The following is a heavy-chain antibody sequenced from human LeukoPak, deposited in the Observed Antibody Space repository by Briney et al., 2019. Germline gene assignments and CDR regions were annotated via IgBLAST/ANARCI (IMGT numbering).Heavy chain of an antibody. CDR3: ARLQMVRGVINAFEI. CDR1: GGSISNNNYY. V-gene: IGHV4-39*01. J-gene: IGHJ3*02. CDR2: IYYSGSP. D-gene: IGHD3-10*01. Sequence: SETLSLTCTVSGGSISNNNYYWAWIRQPPGKGLECIGSIYYSGSPYYNPSLKSRVTISVDTSKNQFSLRLSSVTAADTAVYYCARLQMVRGVINAFEIWGQGTMVTVSP.